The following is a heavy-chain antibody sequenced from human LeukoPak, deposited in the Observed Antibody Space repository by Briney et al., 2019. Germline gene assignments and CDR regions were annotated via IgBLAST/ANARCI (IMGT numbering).Heavy chain of an antibody. V-gene: IGHV1-3*01. D-gene: IGHD6-25*01. CDR2: INAGTANT. CDR3: ARSGTVGKSFDY. Sequence: ASVKVSCKASGYTSTSYAMHWVRQAPGQRLEWMGWINAGTANTKYSQKFQGRVTITKDTSASTAYMELSSLRSEDTAVYYCARSGTVGKSFDYWGQGTLVTVSS. J-gene: IGHJ4*02. CDR1: GYTSTSYA.